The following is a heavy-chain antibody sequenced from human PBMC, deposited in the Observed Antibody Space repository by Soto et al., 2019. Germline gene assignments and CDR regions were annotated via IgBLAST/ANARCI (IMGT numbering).Heavy chain of an antibody. CDR2: ISYDGSNK. V-gene: IGHV3-30-3*01. Sequence: QVQLVESGGGVVQPGRSLRLSCAASGFTFSSYAMHWVRQAPGKGLELVAVISYDGSNKYYADSVKGRFTISRDNSKNALYLQMNSLRAEDTAVYYCARETYYDFWRGPYYGMDVWGQGTTVTVSS. CDR1: GFTFSSYA. J-gene: IGHJ6*02. D-gene: IGHD3-3*01. CDR3: ARETYYDFWRGPYYGMDV.